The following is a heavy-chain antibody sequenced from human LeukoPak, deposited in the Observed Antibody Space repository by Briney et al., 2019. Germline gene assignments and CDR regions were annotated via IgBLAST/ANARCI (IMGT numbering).Heavy chain of an antibody. CDR2: INSGGDDI. D-gene: IGHD2-2*01. CDR3: ARDTIQPGLIDD. V-gene: IGHV3-21*05. CDR1: GFTFSLYA. Sequence: PGGSLRLSCAASGFTFSLYAMSWVRQAPGKGLEWISYINSGGDDIHYAASVRGRFTISRDDARNILFLQLSSLRAEDTAVYYCARDTIQPGLIDDWGQGTLVTVSS. J-gene: IGHJ4*02.